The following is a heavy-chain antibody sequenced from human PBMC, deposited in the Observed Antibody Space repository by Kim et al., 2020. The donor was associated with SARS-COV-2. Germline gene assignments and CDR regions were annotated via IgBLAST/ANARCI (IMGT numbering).Heavy chain of an antibody. D-gene: IGHD5-18*01. V-gene: IGHV3-30*01. CDR3: ASRGGYSYGSNFDY. Sequence: ADSVKSRFTIARDNSTNSRYLARNSLRAEDTAVYYCASRGGYSYGSNFDYWGQGTLVTVSS. J-gene: IGHJ4*02.